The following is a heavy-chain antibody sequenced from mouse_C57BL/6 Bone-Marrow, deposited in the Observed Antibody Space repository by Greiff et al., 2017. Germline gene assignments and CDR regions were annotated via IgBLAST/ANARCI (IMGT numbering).Heavy chain of an antibody. Sequence: EVKLMESGAELVRPGASVKLSCTASGFNIKDDYMHWVKQRPEQGLEWIGWIDPENGDTESASKFQGKATITADTSSNTASLQLSSLTSEDTAVYYCTTGHYYYCCQGTTLPVSS. CDR1: GFNIKDDY. V-gene: IGHV14-4*01. CDR2: IDPENGDT. CDR3: TTGHYYY. J-gene: IGHJ2*01. D-gene: IGHD1-1*01.